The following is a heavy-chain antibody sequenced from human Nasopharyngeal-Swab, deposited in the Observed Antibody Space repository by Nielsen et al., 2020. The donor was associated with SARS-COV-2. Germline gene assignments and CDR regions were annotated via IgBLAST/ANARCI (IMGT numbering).Heavy chain of an antibody. D-gene: IGHD3-10*02. CDR2: ISGSGGST. V-gene: IGHV3-23*01. CDR1: GFTFSSYA. CDR3: AKAPRGITMSYFQH. Sequence: GGSLRLSCAASGFTFSSYAMSWVRQAPGKGLEWVSAISGSGGSTYCADSVKGRFTISRDNSKNTLYLQMNSLRAEDTAVYYCAKAPRGITMSYFQHWGQGTLVTVSS. J-gene: IGHJ1*01.